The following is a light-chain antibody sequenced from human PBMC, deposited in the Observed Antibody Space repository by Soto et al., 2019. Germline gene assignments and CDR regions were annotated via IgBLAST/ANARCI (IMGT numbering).Light chain of an antibody. CDR2: KAS. J-gene: IGKJ1*01. V-gene: IGKV1-5*03. CDR1: QGISSW. Sequence: DIQMTQSPSALSASVGDSVTITCRGRQGISSWLAWYQQKPGKAPRLLIYKASSLASGVPSRFSGSGSGTEFTLTISSLQPEDVATYHCQQHTTFGQGTKVEI. CDR3: QQHTT.